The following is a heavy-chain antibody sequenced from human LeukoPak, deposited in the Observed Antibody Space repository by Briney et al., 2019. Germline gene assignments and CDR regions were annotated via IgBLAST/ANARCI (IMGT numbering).Heavy chain of an antibody. D-gene: IGHD4-17*01. J-gene: IGHJ6*02. CDR1: GFTFSSYG. CDR3: ARFARPDYGDHVPYYYGMDV. CDR2: IWYDGSNK. V-gene: IGHV3-33*01. Sequence: HTGGSLRLSCAASGFTFSSYGMHWVRQAPGKGLEWVAVIWYDGSNKYYADSVKGRFTISRDNSKNTLYLQMNSLRAEDTAVYYCARFARPDYGDHVPYYYGMDVWGQGTTVTVSS.